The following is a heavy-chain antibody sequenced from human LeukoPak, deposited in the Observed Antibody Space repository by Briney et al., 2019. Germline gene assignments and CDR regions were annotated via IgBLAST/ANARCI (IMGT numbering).Heavy chain of an antibody. V-gene: IGHV4-61*08. CDR1: GGTISSGGYY. CDR2: IYYSGST. Sequence: PSQTLSLTCTVSGGTISSGGYYWSWIRQPPGKGLEWIGYIYYSGSTNYNPSLKSRVTISVDTSKNQFSLKLSSVTAADTAVYYCARVRDSSGYYYNGMDVWGQGTTVTVSS. CDR3: ARVRDSSGYYYNGMDV. J-gene: IGHJ6*02. D-gene: IGHD3-22*01.